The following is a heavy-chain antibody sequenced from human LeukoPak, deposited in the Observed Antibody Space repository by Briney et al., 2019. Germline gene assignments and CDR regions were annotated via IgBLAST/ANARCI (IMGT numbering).Heavy chain of an antibody. CDR3: ARGRYSYGYAYYYYYMDV. CDR2: IYYSGST. Sequence: PSETLSLTCVVSGDSITSGGYSWSWIRQPPGKGLEWIGSIYYSGSTYYNPSLKSRVTISVDTSKNQFSLKLSSVTAADTAVYYCARGRYSYGYAYYYYYMDVWGKGTTVTISS. V-gene: IGHV4-30-2*03. J-gene: IGHJ6*03. CDR1: GDSITSGGYS. D-gene: IGHD5-18*01.